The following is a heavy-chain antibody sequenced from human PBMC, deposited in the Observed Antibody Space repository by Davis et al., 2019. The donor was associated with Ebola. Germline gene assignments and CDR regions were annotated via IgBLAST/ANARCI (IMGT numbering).Heavy chain of an antibody. Sequence: PSETLSLTCTVSGGSISSSSYYWGWIRQPPGKGLEWIGSIYYSGSTYYNPSLKSRVTISVDTSKNQFSLKLSSVTAADTAVYYCARQVASRRQWLVPRAFDIWGQGTMVTVSS. CDR1: GGSISSSSYY. CDR3: ARQVASRRQWLVPRAFDI. V-gene: IGHV4-39*01. CDR2: IYYSGST. D-gene: IGHD6-19*01. J-gene: IGHJ3*02.